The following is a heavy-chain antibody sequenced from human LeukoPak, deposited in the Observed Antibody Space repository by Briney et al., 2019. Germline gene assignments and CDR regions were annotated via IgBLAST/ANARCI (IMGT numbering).Heavy chain of an antibody. J-gene: IGHJ4*02. CDR3: AREYYYDSSGYSLDY. CDR2: II. V-gene: IGHV3-48*01. D-gene: IGHD3-22*01. Sequence: IINYADSVKGRFTISREKAKNSLYLQMNSLRAEDTAVYYCAREYYYDSSGYSLDYWGQGTLVTVSS.